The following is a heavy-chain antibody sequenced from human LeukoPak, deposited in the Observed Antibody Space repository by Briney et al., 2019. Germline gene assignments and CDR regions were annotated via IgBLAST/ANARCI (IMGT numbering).Heavy chain of an antibody. D-gene: IGHD1-1*01. CDR3: AKDANWNHGGGYMDV. Sequence: AGGSLRLSCAASGFTFSSYAMSRVRQAPGKGLEWVSAISGSGGSTYYADSVKGRFTISRDNSKNTLYLQMNSLRAEDTAVYYCAKDANWNHGGGYMDVWGKGTTVTVSS. CDR2: ISGSGGST. J-gene: IGHJ6*03. CDR1: GFTFSSYA. V-gene: IGHV3-23*01.